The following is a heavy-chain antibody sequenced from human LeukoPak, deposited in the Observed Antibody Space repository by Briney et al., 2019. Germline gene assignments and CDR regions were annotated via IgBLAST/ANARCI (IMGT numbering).Heavy chain of an antibody. Sequence: GASVKFSCKVSGYTLTELSMHWVRQAPGKGLEWMGGFDPEDGETIYAQKFQGRVTMTEDTSTDTAYMELSSLRSEDTAVYYCATGSYTSSGYYYGHYYWGQGTLVTVSS. CDR3: ATGSYTSSGYYYGHYY. J-gene: IGHJ4*02. V-gene: IGHV1-24*01. CDR2: FDPEDGET. D-gene: IGHD3-22*01. CDR1: GYTLTELS.